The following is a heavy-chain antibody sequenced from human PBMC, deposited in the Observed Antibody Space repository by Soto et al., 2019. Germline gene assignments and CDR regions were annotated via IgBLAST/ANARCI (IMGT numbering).Heavy chain of an antibody. CDR2: IIPIGGIA. CDR3: ASGRLHDAFDI. Sequence: SVKVSCKASGGTFSSYTISWVRQAPGQGLEWMGRIIPIGGIANYAQKFQGRVTMTRDKSTSTVYMELSSLRSEDTAVYYCASGRLHDAFDIWGQGTMVTVSS. CDR1: GGTFSSYT. V-gene: IGHV1-69*02. D-gene: IGHD2-21*02. J-gene: IGHJ3*02.